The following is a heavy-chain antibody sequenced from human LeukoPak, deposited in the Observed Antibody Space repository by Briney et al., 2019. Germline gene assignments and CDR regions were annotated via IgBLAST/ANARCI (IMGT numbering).Heavy chain of an antibody. J-gene: IGHJ6*02. CDR3: ARGLTYTMKGVMDV. CDR1: GGSFSAHY. Sequence: SETLSLTCAVYGGSFSAHYWSWIRQPPGKGLEWIGEINHSGSTNYNPSLNSRVTISVDTSKNQFPLKLSSVTAADTAIYYCARGLTYTMKGVMDVWGQGTTVTVSS. D-gene: IGHD3-22*01. CDR2: INHSGST. V-gene: IGHV4-34*01.